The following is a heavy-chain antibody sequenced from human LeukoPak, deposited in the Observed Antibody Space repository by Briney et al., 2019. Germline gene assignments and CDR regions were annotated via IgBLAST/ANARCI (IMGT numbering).Heavy chain of an antibody. CDR1: GFTFSSYA. J-gene: IGHJ4*02. D-gene: IGHD3-9*01. V-gene: IGHV3-23*01. CDR3: AKDPSYYDILTGYSDY. CDR2: ISGSGGST. Sequence: GGSLRLSGAASGFTFSSYAMSWVRQAPGKGLEWVSAISGSGGSTYYADSVKGRFTISRDNSKNTLYLQMNSLRAEDTAVYYCAKDPSYYDILTGYSDYWGQGTLVTVSS.